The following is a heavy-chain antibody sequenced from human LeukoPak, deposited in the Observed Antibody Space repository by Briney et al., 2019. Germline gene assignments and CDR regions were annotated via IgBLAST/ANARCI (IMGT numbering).Heavy chain of an antibody. J-gene: IGHJ5*02. V-gene: IGHV3-74*03. Sequence: PGGSLRLSCEASGFPFSNYWMHWVRQDAGKGLMWVARMNGDGRTTTYAGSVKGRFTISRDNSKNTLYLQMSSLRAEDTAVYYCVTVGMTSIWSYLRFDPRGQGTLVSVSS. D-gene: IGHD1-26*01. CDR3: VTVGMTSIWSYLRFDP. CDR2: MNGDGRTT. CDR1: GFPFSNYW.